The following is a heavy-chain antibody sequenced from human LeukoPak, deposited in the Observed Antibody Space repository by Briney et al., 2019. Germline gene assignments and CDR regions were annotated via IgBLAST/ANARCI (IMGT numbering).Heavy chain of an antibody. D-gene: IGHD3-10*01. Sequence: SVKVSCKASGGTFSSYAISWVRQAPGQGLEWMGGVIPIFGTANYAQKFQGRVTITTDESTSTAYMELSRLRSDDTAVYYCARDPYYRSGSYDYWGQGTLVTVSS. J-gene: IGHJ4*02. V-gene: IGHV1-69*05. CDR3: ARDPYYRSGSYDY. CDR1: GGTFSSYA. CDR2: VIPIFGTA.